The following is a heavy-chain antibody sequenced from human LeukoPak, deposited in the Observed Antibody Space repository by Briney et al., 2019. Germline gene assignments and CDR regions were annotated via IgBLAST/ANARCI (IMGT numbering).Heavy chain of an antibody. CDR2: ISYDGSNK. J-gene: IGHJ4*02. D-gene: IGHD3-9*01. CDR1: GFTFSSYA. CDR3: AKSMDILTGYLWSLDY. Sequence: GGSLRLSCAASGFTFSSYAMHWVRQAPGKGLEWVAVISYDGSNKYYADSVKRRFTISRDNSKNTLYLQMNSLRAEDTAVYYCAKSMDILTGYLWSLDYWGQGTLVTVSS. V-gene: IGHV3-30*04.